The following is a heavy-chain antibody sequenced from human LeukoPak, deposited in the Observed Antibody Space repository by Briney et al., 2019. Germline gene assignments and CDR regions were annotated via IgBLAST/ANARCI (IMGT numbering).Heavy chain of an antibody. CDR1: GYTFTSYG. V-gene: IGHV1-18*01. CDR3: AREEYYYDSSGYYDKDGHDAFDI. CDR2: ISAYNGNT. D-gene: IGHD3-22*01. Sequence: GASVKVSCKASGYTFTSYGISWVRQAPGQGLGWMGWISAYNGNTNYAQKLQGRVTMTTDTSTSTAHMELRSLRSDDTAVYYCAREEYYYDSSGYYDKDGHDAFDIWGQRTMVTVSS. J-gene: IGHJ3*02.